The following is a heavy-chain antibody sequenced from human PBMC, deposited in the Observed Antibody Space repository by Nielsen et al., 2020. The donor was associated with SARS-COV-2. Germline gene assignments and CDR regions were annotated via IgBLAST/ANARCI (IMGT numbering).Heavy chain of an antibody. D-gene: IGHD3-10*01. V-gene: IGHV4-59*11. CDR3: ARGKRGVALDV. CDR1: GASISGHS. J-gene: IGHJ3*01. Sequence: SETLSLTCTVSGASISGHSWNWIRQPPGKGLEWIGYIYFSGSTTYNPSLKSRVTISVDTPKTHFSLKLNSVTAADTADYYCARGKRGVALDVWGQGSMVTVSS. CDR2: IYFSGST.